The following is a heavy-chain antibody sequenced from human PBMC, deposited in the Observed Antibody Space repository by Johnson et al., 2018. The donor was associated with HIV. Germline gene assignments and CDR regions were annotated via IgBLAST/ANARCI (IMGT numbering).Heavy chain of an antibody. CDR2: IRYDGSYQ. Sequence: QVQLVESGGGVVQPGGSLRLSCAASGFTFSNYGMHWVRQAPGKGLEWVAFIRYDGSYQYYADSAKGRFTISRDNSKNTLYLQMNNLRAEDTAVYNCARGVRGVIIDWGQGTMVAVSS. CDR3: ARGVRGVIID. CDR1: GFTFSNYG. J-gene: IGHJ3*01. D-gene: IGHD3-10*01. V-gene: IGHV3-30*02.